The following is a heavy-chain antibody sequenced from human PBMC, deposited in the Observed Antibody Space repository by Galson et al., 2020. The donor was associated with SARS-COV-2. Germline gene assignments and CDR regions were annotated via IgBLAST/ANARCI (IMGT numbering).Heavy chain of an antibody. J-gene: IGHJ5*02. CDR2: ISSSSSYI. D-gene: IGHD6-19*01. CDR1: GFTFSSYS. CDR3: ARPGTMYSSGWSDWFDP. Sequence: NSGGSLRLSCAASGFTFSSYSMNWVRQAPGKGLEWVSSISSSSSYIYYADSVKGRFTISRDNAKNSLYLQMNSLRAEDTAVYYCARPGTMYSSGWSDWFDPWGQGTLVTVSS. V-gene: IGHV3-21*01.